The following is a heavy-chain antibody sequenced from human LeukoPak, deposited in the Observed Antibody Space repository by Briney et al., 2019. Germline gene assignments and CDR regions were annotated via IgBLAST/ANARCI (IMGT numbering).Heavy chain of an antibody. J-gene: IGHJ3*02. D-gene: IGHD4-23*01. CDR2: INHSGST. CDR3: ARARWRDAFDI. Sequence: PSETLSLTCAVYGGSFSTYYWSWIRQPPGKGLEWIGEINHSGSTNYNPSLKSRVTISVDTSKNQFSLQLSSVTAADTAVYYCARARWRDAFDIWGQGTMVTVSS. CDR1: GGSFSTYY. V-gene: IGHV4-34*01.